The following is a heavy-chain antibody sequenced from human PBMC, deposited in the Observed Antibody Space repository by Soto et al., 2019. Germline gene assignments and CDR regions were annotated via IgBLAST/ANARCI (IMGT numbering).Heavy chain of an antibody. CDR2: ISGSGGGT. V-gene: IGHV3-23*01. D-gene: IGHD1-26*01. CDR1: GFTFSSYA. CDR3: AKDEVGAVYYYYYGMDV. Sequence: EVQLLESGGGLVQPGGSLSLSCAASGFTFSSYAMSWVRQGPGKGLEWVSAISGSGGGTYYADSVKGRFTISRDNSKNTLDLQMNSLRAEDTAVYYCAKDEVGAVYYYYYGMDVWGQGTTVTVSS. J-gene: IGHJ6*02.